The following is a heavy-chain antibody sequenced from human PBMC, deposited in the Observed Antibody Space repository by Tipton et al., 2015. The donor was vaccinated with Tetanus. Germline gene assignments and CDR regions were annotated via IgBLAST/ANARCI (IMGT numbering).Heavy chain of an antibody. CDR3: ATPGGSSTGFVL. D-gene: IGHD2-15*01. CDR2: IYYSRST. J-gene: IGHJ2*01. Sequence: TLSLTCTVSGGSISSYYWSWIRQPPGKGLEWIGYIYYSRSTNYNPSLKSRFTISVDTSKNQFSLKLSSVTAADTAVYYCATPGGSSTGFVLWARGTLVTVS. V-gene: IGHV4-59*01. CDR1: GGSISSYY.